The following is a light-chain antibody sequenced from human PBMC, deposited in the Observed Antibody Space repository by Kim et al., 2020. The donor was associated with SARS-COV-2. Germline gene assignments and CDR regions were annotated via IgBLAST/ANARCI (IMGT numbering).Light chain of an antibody. Sequence: GGTVTLTCGLSSGSVSTSYYPSWYQQTPGQAPRTLIYSTITRSSGVPDRFSGSILGNKAALTITGAQADDESDYYCVLYMGSGIWVFGGGTQLTVL. J-gene: IGLJ3*02. CDR1: SGSVSTSYY. CDR2: STI. V-gene: IGLV8-61*01. CDR3: VLYMGSGIWV.